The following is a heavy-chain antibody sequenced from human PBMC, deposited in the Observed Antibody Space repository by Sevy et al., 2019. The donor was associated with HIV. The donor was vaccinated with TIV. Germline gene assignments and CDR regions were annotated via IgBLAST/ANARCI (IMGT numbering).Heavy chain of an antibody. CDR2: ISSSGSTI. D-gene: IGHD3-3*01. CDR1: GFTFSDYY. V-gene: IGHV3-11*01. Sequence: GGSLRLSCAASGFTFSDYYMSWIRQAPGKGLEWVSYISSSGSTIYYADSVKGRFTISRDNAKNSLYLQMNSLRAEDTAVYYCARGPFGSNYYYYGMDVCGQGTTVTVSS. J-gene: IGHJ6*02. CDR3: ARGPFGSNYYYYGMDV.